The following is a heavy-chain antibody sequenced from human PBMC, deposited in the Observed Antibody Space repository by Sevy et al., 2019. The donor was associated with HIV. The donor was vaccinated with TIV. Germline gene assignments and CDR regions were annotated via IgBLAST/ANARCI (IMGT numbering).Heavy chain of an antibody. J-gene: IGHJ6*02. CDR1: GYTFTRYG. Sequence: ASGKVSCKASGYTFTRYGITWVRQAPGQGLEWMGWTSAYNGNTNYAQKVQGRVTMTTDISTSTAYMELRSLRSDDTAMYYCARDRNNYDSSGYPKGMDVWGQGTTVTVSS. CDR3: ARDRNNYDSSGYPKGMDV. V-gene: IGHV1-18*01. CDR2: TSAYNGNT. D-gene: IGHD3-22*01.